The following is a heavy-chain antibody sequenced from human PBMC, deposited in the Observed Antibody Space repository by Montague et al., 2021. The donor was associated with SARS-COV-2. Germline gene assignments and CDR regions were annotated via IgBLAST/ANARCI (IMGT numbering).Heavy chain of an antibody. CDR3: ARDEYNRYWYKY. Sequence: SETLSLTCTVSAGSLSSRSNYWCWIPQPPGMVLQLIGSVDSAGSTYYSPSLKSRVTLSLDTTKNQFSLKLCSVTAADTAVYYCARDEYNRYWYKYWGQGALVTVSS. D-gene: IGHD2-8*02. J-gene: IGHJ4*02. CDR1: AGSLSSRSNY. V-gene: IGHV4-39*07. CDR2: VDSAGST.